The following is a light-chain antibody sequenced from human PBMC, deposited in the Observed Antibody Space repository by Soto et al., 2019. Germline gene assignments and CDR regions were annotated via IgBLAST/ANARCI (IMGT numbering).Light chain of an antibody. V-gene: IGLV1-36*01. Sequence: QSVLTQPPSVSEAPRQRVTISCSGSRSNVGDNAVNWYQQFPGKAPKLLIYYDDLLTSGVYDLFSGSKSGTSASLAISGLESEDEGDYYCEAWDDSLNGWVFGGGTKLTVL. CDR2: YDD. CDR3: EAWDDSLNGWV. J-gene: IGLJ3*02. CDR1: RSNVGDNA.